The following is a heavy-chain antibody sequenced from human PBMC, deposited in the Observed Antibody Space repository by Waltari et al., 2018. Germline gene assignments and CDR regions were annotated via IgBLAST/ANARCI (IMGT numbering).Heavy chain of an antibody. CDR2: IYYSGST. Sequence: QLQLQESGPGLVKPSETLSLTCTVPGGPISSSSYYWGWIRRPPGKGLGWFGGIYYSGSTYYNPSLKSRVTISVDTSKNQFSLKLSSVTAADTAVYYCARGGGSDYWGQGTLVTVSS. CDR3: ARGGGSDY. V-gene: IGHV4-39*07. J-gene: IGHJ4*02. CDR1: GGPISSSSYY. D-gene: IGHD1-26*01.